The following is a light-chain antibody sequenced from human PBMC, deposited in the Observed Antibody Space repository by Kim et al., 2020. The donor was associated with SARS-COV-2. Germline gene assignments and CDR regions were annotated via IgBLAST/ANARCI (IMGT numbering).Light chain of an antibody. CDR3: QQYKNWPPYT. V-gene: IGKV3-15*01. Sequence: EVVMTQSPATLSVSPGERATLSCRASQSVSSNLAWYQQKPGQAPRLLIYGASTRATGIPARFSGSGSGTEFTLTISSLQSEDFAVYYCQQYKNWPPYTCGQGTNLDI. CDR1: QSVSSN. CDR2: GAS. J-gene: IGKJ2*01.